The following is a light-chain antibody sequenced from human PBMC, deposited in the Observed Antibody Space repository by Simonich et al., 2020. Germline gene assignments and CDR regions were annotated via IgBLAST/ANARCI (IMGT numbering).Light chain of an antibody. J-gene: IGLJ3*02. CDR2: EGS. Sequence: QSALTQPASVSGSPGQSITISCTGTSSDVGRYNLVPWYQQHPGKAPKLRIYEGSKRPSGVSNRFSGSKSGNTASLTISGLQAEDEADYYCCSYAGSSTFGVFGGGTKLTVL. V-gene: IGLV2-23*03. CDR3: CSYAGSSTFGV. CDR1: SSDVGRYNL.